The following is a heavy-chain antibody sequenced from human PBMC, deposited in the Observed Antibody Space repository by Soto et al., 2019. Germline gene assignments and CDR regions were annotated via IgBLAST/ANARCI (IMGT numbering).Heavy chain of an antibody. CDR3: ARRRRGITMVRGTYAMDV. Sequence: QVQLQQWGAGLLKPSETLSLGCAVYGESFSGYYWNWIRQPPGKGLEWIGEITDSGSANYTPSLASRVTISVDTSKKQCSLRLNSVTAADAAVYYCARRRRGITMVRGTYAMDVWGQGTTVTVSS. D-gene: IGHD3-10*01. CDR2: ITDSGSA. V-gene: IGHV4-34*01. CDR1: GESFSGYY. J-gene: IGHJ6*02.